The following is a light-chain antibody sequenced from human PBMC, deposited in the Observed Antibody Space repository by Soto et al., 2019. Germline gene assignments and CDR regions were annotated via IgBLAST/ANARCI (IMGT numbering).Light chain of an antibody. CDR1: QGIGTW. CDR2: VAS. V-gene: IGKV1-12*01. J-gene: IGKJ1*01. Sequence: DIQMTQSPSSVSASVGDGVTITCRASQGIGTWLAWYQQKPGKAPKLLIYVASNLQSGVPSRFSGSGSGTDFTLTISSLQPEDFATYYCQQADSVPWTVGQGTKVEIK. CDR3: QQADSVPWT.